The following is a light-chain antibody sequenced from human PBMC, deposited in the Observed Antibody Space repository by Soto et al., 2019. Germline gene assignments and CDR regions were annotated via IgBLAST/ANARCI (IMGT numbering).Light chain of an antibody. J-gene: IGKJ1*01. CDR2: GAF. CDR3: QQYSNRWT. CDR1: LTVNTN. Sequence: TLSVSPGEGATLSCRASLTVNTNLAWYQQKRGQAPRLLIYGAFMRATGIPARFSGSGSGTEFALTISSLQSEDVAVYYCQQYSNRWTFGLGTKVDIK. V-gene: IGKV3-15*01.